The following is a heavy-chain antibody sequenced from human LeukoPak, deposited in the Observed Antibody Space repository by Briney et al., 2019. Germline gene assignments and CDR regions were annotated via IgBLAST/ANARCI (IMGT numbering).Heavy chain of an antibody. CDR2: INWNGGST. CDR1: GFTFDDYG. J-gene: IGHJ4*02. CDR3: ARGVAAAGTVYYFDY. Sequence: GGSLRLSCAASGFTFDDYGMSWVRQAPGKGLEWVSGINWNGGSTGYVDSVKGRFTISRDNAKNSLYLQMSSLRAEDTALYYCARGVAAAGTVYYFDYWGQGTLVTVSS. V-gene: IGHV3-20*04. D-gene: IGHD6-13*01.